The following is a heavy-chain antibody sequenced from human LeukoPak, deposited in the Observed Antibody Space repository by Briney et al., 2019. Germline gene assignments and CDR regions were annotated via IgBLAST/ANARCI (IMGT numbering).Heavy chain of an antibody. CDR1: GGSISSYY. J-gene: IGHJ6*03. Sequence: TSETLSLTCSVSGGSISSYYWSWIRQPAGKGLEWIGRIYTSGSTNYNPSLKSRVTMSVDTSKNQFSLKLSSVTAADTAVYYCARDRVATIPENYYYYYMDVWGKGTTVTISS. D-gene: IGHD5-12*01. CDR2: IYTSGST. V-gene: IGHV4-4*07. CDR3: ARDRVATIPENYYYYYMDV.